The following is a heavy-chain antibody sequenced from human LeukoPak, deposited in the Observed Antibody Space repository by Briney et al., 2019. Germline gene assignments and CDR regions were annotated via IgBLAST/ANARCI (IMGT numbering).Heavy chain of an antibody. CDR2: IYYSGST. D-gene: IGHD1-7*01. CDR3: ARQRGNWNYEPPDY. Sequence: PSETLSLTCTVSGGSISSSSYYWGWIRQPPGKGLEWIGSIYYSGSTYYNPSLKSRVTISVDTSKNQFSLKLSSVTAADTAVYYCARQRGNWNYEPPDYWGQGTLVTVSS. V-gene: IGHV4-39*01. CDR1: GGSISSSSYY. J-gene: IGHJ4*02.